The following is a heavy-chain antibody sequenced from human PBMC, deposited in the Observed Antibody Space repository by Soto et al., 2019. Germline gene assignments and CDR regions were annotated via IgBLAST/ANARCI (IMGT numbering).Heavy chain of an antibody. CDR2: IYYSGST. J-gene: IGHJ6*02. D-gene: IGHD2-15*01. Sequence: QVQLQESGPGLVKPSETLSLTCTVSGGSISSYYWSWIRQPPGKGLEWIGYIYYSGSTNYNPSLKTRVTTTVDTSKNQFSLKLSSVTAADTAVYYCARDRGVVYYYYGMDVWGQGTTVTVSS. V-gene: IGHV4-59*01. CDR3: ARDRGVVYYYYGMDV. CDR1: GGSISSYY.